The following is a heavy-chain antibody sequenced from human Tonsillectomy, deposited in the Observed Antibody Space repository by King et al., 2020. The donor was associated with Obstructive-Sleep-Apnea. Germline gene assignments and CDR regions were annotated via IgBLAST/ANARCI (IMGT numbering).Heavy chain of an antibody. Sequence: QLVQSGAEVKKPGSSVKVSCKASGGTFSSYAISWVRQAPGQGLEWMGGSILFFGTSNYAQKFQGRVTITADGSTGTAYMELSSLRSEDTAVYYCARLLDRSSSHYYGMDVWGQGTTVTVSS. CDR1: GGTFSSYA. CDR3: ARLLDRSSSHYYGMDV. J-gene: IGHJ6*02. CDR2: SILFFGTS. D-gene: IGHD6-13*01. V-gene: IGHV1-69*01.